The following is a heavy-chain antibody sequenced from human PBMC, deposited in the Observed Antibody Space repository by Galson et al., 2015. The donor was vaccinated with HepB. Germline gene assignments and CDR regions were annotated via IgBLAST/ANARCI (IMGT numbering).Heavy chain of an antibody. CDR3: AKVGYCSSTSCYSYYMDV. CDR2: MNPNSGNT. D-gene: IGHD2-2*01. CDR1: GYTFTSYD. J-gene: IGHJ6*03. V-gene: IGHV1-8*01. Sequence: SVKVSCKASGYTFTSYDINWVRQATGQGLEWMGWMNPNSGNTGYAQKFQGRVTMTRNTSISTAYMELSSLRSEDTAVYYCAKVGYCSSTSCYSYYMDVWGKGTTVTVSS.